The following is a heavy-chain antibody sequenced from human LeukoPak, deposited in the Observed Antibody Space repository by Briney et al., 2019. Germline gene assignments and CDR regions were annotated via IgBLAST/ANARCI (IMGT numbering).Heavy chain of an antibody. CDR1: GGSISSYY. D-gene: IGHD6-19*01. CDR2: IYYTGTT. J-gene: IGHJ4*02. V-gene: IGHV4-59*01. Sequence: SETLSLTCTVSGGSISSYYWSWIRQPPGKGLEWIGYIYYTGTTNYNPSLNSRVTISVDTSKNQFSLKLSSVTAADTAVYYCARVNSAWYGALDYWGQGTLVTVSS. CDR3: ARVNSAWYGALDY.